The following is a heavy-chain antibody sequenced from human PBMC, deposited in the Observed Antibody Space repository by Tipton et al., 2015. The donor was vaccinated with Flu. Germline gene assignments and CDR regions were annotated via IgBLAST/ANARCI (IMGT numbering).Heavy chain of an antibody. CDR3: ARYPESNYHWFGP. Sequence: TLSLTCTVSGASIGSGSYYWGWIRQPPGKGLEWIGSIYHSGTAYYNPSLKSRVTISVDTSKNQISLKLSSVTAADTAVYYCARYPESNYHWFGPWGQGALVTVSS. CDR2: IYHSGTA. J-gene: IGHJ5*02. V-gene: IGHV4-39*07. CDR1: GASIGSGSYY. D-gene: IGHD4-11*01.